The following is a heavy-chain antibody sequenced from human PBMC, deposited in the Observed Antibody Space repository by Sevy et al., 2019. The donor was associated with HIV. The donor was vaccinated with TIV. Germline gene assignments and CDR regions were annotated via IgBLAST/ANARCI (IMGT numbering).Heavy chain of an antibody. CDR1: EFIFSSHA. V-gene: IGHV3-23*01. Sequence: GGSLRLSCVASEFIFSSHAVSWVRQAPGKGLEWVSAISGDGENTHYADSVRGRFTISRDNFKNTLYLQMNSLRAEDTDLYYCARAGSGISSFDIWGPGTMVTVSS. D-gene: IGHD3-3*01. CDR3: ARAGSGISSFDI. J-gene: IGHJ3*02. CDR2: ISGDGENT.